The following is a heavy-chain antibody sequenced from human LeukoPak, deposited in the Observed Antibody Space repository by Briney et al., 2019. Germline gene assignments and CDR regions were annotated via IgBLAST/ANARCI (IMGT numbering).Heavy chain of an antibody. V-gene: IGHV4-59*01. D-gene: IGHD3-16*01. CDR2: IYYSGST. CDR3: ARDHYIRGGNGNWFDH. Sequence: PSETLSLTCTVSGGSISSYYWSWLPQPPGKGLEWIGYIYYSGSTNYNPSLTSRANISVDTSKTQFSLKRSSVTAADTAVYYCARDHYIRGGNGNWFDHWGQGTLVTVSS. J-gene: IGHJ5*02. CDR1: GGSISSYY.